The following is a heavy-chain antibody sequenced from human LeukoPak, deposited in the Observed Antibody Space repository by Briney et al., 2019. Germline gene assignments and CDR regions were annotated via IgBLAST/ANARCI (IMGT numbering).Heavy chain of an antibody. CDR2: INHSGST. CDR1: GGSFSGYY. CDR3: ARAKVRYFRPYYFDY. D-gene: IGHD3-9*01. V-gene: IGHV4-34*01. Sequence: SETLSLTCAVYGGSFSGYYWSWIRQPPGKGLEWIGEINHSGSTNYNPSLKSRVTISVDTSKNQFSLKLSSVTAADTAVYYCARAKVRYFRPYYFDYWGQGTLVTVSS. J-gene: IGHJ4*02.